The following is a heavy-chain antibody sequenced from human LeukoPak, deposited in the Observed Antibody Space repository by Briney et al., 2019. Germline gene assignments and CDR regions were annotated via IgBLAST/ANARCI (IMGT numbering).Heavy chain of an antibody. J-gene: IGHJ4*02. CDR2: ISTYNTNR. CDR1: GYSFTSYA. D-gene: IGHD5/OR15-5a*01. V-gene: IGHV1-18*01. CDR3: ARDDGHSFDY. Sequence: ASVKVSCKTSGYSFTSYAISWVRQAPGQGLEWMGWISTYNTNRNSAQSLQGRVTMTIDTSTNTAYMELRSLRSDDTAVYYCARDDGHSFDYWGQGTLVTVSS.